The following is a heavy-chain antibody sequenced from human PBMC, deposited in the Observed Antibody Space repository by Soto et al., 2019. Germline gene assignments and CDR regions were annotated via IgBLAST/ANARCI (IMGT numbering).Heavy chain of an antibody. V-gene: IGHV2-70*11. D-gene: IGHD5-12*01. CDR3: ARIRPDGYKPYYYYGMDV. CDR2: IDWDDDK. CDR1: GFSLSTSGMC. Sequence: SGPTLMNPTQTLTLTCTFSGFSLSTSGMCVSWIRQPPGKALEWLARIDWDDDKYYSTSLKTRLTISKDTSKNQVVLTMTNMDPVDTATYYCARIRPDGYKPYYYYGMDVWGQGTTVTVSS. J-gene: IGHJ6*02.